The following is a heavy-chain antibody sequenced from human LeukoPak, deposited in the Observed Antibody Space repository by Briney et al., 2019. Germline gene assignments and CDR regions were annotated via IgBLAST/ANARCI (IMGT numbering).Heavy chain of an antibody. V-gene: IGHV1-69*13. CDR1: GGTFSSYA. Sequence: SVKVSCKASGGTFSSYAISWVRQAPGQGLEWMGGIIPIFGTANYAQKFQGRVTITADESTSTAYMELSSLRPEDTAVYYCARDNTYYYILTGYWSGYYFDYWGQGTLVTVSS. CDR3: ARDNTYYYILTGYWSGYYFDY. D-gene: IGHD3-9*01. J-gene: IGHJ4*02. CDR2: IIPIFGTA.